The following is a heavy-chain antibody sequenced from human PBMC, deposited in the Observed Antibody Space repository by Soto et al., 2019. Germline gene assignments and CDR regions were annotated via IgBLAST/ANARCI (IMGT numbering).Heavy chain of an antibody. CDR1: GFTFSSYS. D-gene: IGHD5-12*01. CDR2: ISSSSSTI. Sequence: GALRLSCAASGFTFSSYSMNWVRQAPGKGLEWVSYISSSSSTIYYADSVKGRFTISRDNAKNSLYLQMNSLRDEDTAVYYCARDPQGRDGYNLDYWGQGTLVTVSS. J-gene: IGHJ4*02. CDR3: ARDPQGRDGYNLDY. V-gene: IGHV3-48*02.